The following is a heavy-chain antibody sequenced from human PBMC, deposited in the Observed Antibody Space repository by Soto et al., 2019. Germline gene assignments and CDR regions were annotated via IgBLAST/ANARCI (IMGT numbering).Heavy chain of an antibody. CDR2: IIPIFGTA. CDR1: GGTFSSYA. V-gene: IGHV1-69*06. D-gene: IGHD2-2*01. J-gene: IGHJ5*02. CDR3: ASGYCSSTSCYWGWFDP. Sequence: SVKVSCKASGGTFSSYAISWVRQAPGQGPEWMGGIIPIFGTANYAQKFQGRVTITADKSTSTAYMELSSLRSEDTAVYYCASGYCSSTSCYWGWFDPWGQGTLVTVSS.